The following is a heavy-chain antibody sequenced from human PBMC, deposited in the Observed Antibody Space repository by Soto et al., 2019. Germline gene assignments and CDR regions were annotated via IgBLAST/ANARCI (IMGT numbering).Heavy chain of an antibody. CDR1: GITFSSYG. J-gene: IGHJ4*02. V-gene: IGHV3-30*18. CDR2: ISYDGSNK. Sequence: GGPLRLSSAASGITFSSYGMHWVRQAPGKGLEWVAVISYDGSNKYYADSVKGRFTISRDNSKNTLYLQTNSLRAEHTAVYYSAKDGGFLEWLPRYYFDYWGQGTLVTVSS. D-gene: IGHD3-3*01. CDR3: AKDGGFLEWLPRYYFDY.